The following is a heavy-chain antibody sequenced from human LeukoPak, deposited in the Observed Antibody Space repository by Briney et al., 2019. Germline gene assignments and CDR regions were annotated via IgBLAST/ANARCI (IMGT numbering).Heavy chain of an antibody. D-gene: IGHD3-10*01. CDR1: GGSISSYY. J-gene: IGHJ4*02. Sequence: SETLSLTCTVSGGSISSYYWSWIRQPAGKGPEWIGRIYTSGSTNYNPSLKSRVTMSVDTSKNQFSLKLSSVTAADTAVYYCAGSPGILWFGELSYPYYWGQGTLVTVSS. CDR3: AGSPGILWFGELSYPYY. CDR2: IYTSGST. V-gene: IGHV4-4*07.